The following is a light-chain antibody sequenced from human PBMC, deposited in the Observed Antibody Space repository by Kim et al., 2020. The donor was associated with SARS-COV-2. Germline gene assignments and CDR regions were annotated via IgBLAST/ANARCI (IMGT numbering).Light chain of an antibody. Sequence: QSVLTQPPSASGSPGQSVTISCTGTSSDVGGYNYVSWYQQHPGKAPKLMIYEVSKRLSGVPDRFSGSKSGNTASLTVSGLQAVDEADYYFSSYAGSNNLVFGGGIQLTVL. J-gene: IGLJ2*01. CDR1: SSDVGGYNY. V-gene: IGLV2-8*01. CDR3: SSYAGSNNLV. CDR2: EVS.